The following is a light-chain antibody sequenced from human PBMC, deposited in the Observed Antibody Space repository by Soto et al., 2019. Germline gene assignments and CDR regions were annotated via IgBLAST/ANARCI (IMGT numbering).Light chain of an antibody. Sequence: QLVLTQPPSASGTPGQRVTISCSGSSSNIGSNYVYWYQQLPGTAPKLLIYRNNQRPSGVPDRFSGSKSGTSASLAISGLRSEDEADYYCAAWDDSLAFGGGTKLTVL. CDR1: SSNIGSNY. V-gene: IGLV1-47*01. CDR3: AAWDDSLA. J-gene: IGLJ2*01. CDR2: RNN.